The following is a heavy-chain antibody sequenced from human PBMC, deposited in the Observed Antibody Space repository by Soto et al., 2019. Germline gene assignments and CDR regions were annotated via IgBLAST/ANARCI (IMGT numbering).Heavy chain of an antibody. Sequence: VKVSCKASGGTFSSYAISWVRQAPRQGLEWMGGIIPIFGTANYAQKFQGRVTITADESTSTAYMELSSLRSEDTAVYYCARAGRGYSGYDYVWWFDPWGQGTLVTVSS. J-gene: IGHJ5*02. CDR2: IIPIFGTA. CDR3: ARAGRGYSGYDYVWWFDP. D-gene: IGHD5-12*01. V-gene: IGHV1-69*01. CDR1: GGTFSSYA.